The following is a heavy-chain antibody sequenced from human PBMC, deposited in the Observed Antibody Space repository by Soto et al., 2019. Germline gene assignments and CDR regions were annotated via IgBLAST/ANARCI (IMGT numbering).Heavy chain of an antibody. V-gene: IGHV3-74*01. J-gene: IGHJ4*02. CDR2: INNEGSDT. D-gene: IGHD2-2*01. Sequence: EVVLVESGGRLVQPGESLRLSCAASGFSFSSYWMHWVRQAPGKGLMWLSRINNEGSDTTYADSVKGRFTISRDNARNTLYLQLDTLRAEETAVYYWVRGPLVISIRPAAMVYWGQGTLVTVSS. CDR1: GFSFSSYW. CDR3: VRGPLVISIRPAAMVY.